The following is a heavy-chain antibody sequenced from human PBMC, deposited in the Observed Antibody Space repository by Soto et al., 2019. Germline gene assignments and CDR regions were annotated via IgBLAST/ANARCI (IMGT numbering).Heavy chain of an antibody. CDR2: TYHSGST. Sequence: SETLSLTCAVSGGSINSGDYSWSWIRRPPGKGLEWIGYTYHSGSTNYNPSLKSRVTISVDRSMNQFSLKLRSVTAADTAVYYCARGKFWSGHTYGLDVWGQGNTVTVSS. CDR1: GGSINSGDYS. J-gene: IGHJ6*02. V-gene: IGHV4-30-2*01. D-gene: IGHD3-3*01. CDR3: ARGKFWSGHTYGLDV.